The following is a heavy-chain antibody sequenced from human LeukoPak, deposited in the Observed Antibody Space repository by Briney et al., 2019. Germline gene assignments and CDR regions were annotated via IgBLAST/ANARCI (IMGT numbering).Heavy chain of an antibody. D-gene: IGHD3-10*01. Sequence: SETLSLTCAVYGGSFSGYYWGWIRQPPGKGLEWIGSIYYSGSTYYNPSLKSRVTISVDTSKNQFSLKLSSVTAADTAVYYCARHDMVRGVISVYNWFDPWGQGTLVTVSS. CDR2: IYYSGST. CDR3: ARHDMVRGVISVYNWFDP. CDR1: GGSFSGYY. V-gene: IGHV4-39*01. J-gene: IGHJ5*02.